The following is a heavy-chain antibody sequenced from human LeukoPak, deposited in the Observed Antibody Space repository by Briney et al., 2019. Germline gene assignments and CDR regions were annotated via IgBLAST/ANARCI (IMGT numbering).Heavy chain of an antibody. D-gene: IGHD3-22*01. Sequence: SETLSLTCTVSGGSISSYYWSWIRQPPGKGLEWIGYIYDSGSTKYNLSLKSRVTISVDSSKNQFSLSMSSVTAADTAVYYCARLESGVLGDPYYYDSSGYYYRGYFDNWGQGSLVTVSS. CDR1: GGSISSYY. CDR3: ARLESGVLGDPYYYDSSGYYYRGYFDN. V-gene: IGHV4-59*08. CDR2: IYDSGST. J-gene: IGHJ4*02.